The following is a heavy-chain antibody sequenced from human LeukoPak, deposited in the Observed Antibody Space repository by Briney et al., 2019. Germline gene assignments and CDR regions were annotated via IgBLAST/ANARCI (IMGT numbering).Heavy chain of an antibody. J-gene: IGHJ3*02. CDR2: ISAYNGNT. Sequence: ASVTVSCKASGYTFTSYGISWVRQAPGQGLEWMGWISAYNGNTNYAQKLQGRVTKTTDTSTSTAYMELRSLRSDDTAVYYCARWIQLWLPAFDIWGQGTMVTVSA. V-gene: IGHV1-18*01. CDR3: ARWIQLWLPAFDI. CDR1: GYTFTSYG. D-gene: IGHD5-18*01.